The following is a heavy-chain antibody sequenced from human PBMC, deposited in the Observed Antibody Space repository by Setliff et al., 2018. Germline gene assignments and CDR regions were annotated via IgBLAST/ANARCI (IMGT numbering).Heavy chain of an antibody. J-gene: IGHJ4*02. CDR2: INTGNGNT. CDR3: ARVRGITMIVEANFDY. CDR1: GYTFTSYV. V-gene: IGHV1-3*04. Sequence: ASVKVSCKASGYTFTSYVMHWVRQAPGQRLEWMGWINTGNGNTKYSQKFQGRVTITTDTSASTAYMELSSLRSEDTAVYYCARVRGITMIVEANFDYWGQGTLVTVSS. D-gene: IGHD3-22*01.